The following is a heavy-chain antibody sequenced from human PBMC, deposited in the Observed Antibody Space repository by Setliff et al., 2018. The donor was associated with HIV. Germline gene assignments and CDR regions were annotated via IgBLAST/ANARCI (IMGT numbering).Heavy chain of an antibody. Sequence: SETLSLTCTLSGDSISSGGYYWSWIRQLPGEGLEWIGYIYYSGATYYNPSLKNRVTISLDTSKSQFSLKLTSVTAADTALYYCASGRGAKGGYDYFGSWGQGTLVTVSS. CDR1: GDSISSGGYY. CDR3: ASGRGAKGGYDYFGS. CDR2: IYYSGAT. V-gene: IGHV4-31*03. J-gene: IGHJ4*02. D-gene: IGHD5-12*01.